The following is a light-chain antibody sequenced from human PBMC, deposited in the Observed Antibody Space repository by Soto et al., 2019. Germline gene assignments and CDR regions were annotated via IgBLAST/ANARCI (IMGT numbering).Light chain of an antibody. V-gene: IGKV4-1*01. Sequence: DMVMTQSPYSLALSPGERSNTKXKSSQSIIKSAHSKNYLDWYQQKPGQPPQVISYWASTRESGVPERFSGSGSGTDFTLTISSLEAEDVAFYWCQQYFDVPFTFGGGTKVDIK. CDR3: QQYFDVPFT. J-gene: IGKJ4*01. CDR1: QSIIKSAHSKNY. CDR2: WAS.